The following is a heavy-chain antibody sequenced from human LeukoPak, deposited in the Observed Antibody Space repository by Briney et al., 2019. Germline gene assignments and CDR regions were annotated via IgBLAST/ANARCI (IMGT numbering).Heavy chain of an antibody. CDR1: GFTFSSYW. CDR2: INSDGSST. CDR3: ARVGKGRITIFGVVGYYFDY. Sequence: PGGSLRLSCAASGFTFSSYWMHWVRRAPGKGLVWVSRINSDGSSTSYADSVKGRFTISRDNAKNTLYLQMNSLRAEDTAVYYCARVGKGRITIFGVVGYYFDYWGQGTLVTVSS. V-gene: IGHV3-74*01. J-gene: IGHJ4*02. D-gene: IGHD3-3*01.